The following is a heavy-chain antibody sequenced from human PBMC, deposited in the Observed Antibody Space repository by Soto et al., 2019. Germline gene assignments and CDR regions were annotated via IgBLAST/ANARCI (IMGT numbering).Heavy chain of an antibody. CDR2: IYFSGST. CDR3: ARHGSY. J-gene: IGHJ4*02. Sequence: QLQLQESGPGLVKPSETLSLTCTVSGVSITNTSYYWGWIRQPPGKGLEWIGTIYFSGSTFYNPSLKSRLTISVDTSKNQFTLRLRSVTAADTAVYYCARHGSYWGQGTLVAVSS. CDR1: GVSITNTSYY. V-gene: IGHV4-39*01.